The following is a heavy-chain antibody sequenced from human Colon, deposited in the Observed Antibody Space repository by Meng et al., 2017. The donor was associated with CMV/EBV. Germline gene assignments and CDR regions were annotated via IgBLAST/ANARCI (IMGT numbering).Heavy chain of an antibody. CDR3: ARDAAPHCSSTSCYSRNFNY. D-gene: IGHD2-2*02. V-gene: IGHV3-21*01. J-gene: IGHJ4*02. CDR1: GFIFSSYS. Sequence: SLKFSCAASGFIFSSYSMNWVRQAPGKGLEWVSSISSSSSYIYYADSVKGRFTISRDNAKNSLYLQMNSLRAEDTAVYYCARDAAPHCSSTSCYSRNFNYWGQGTLVTVSS. CDR2: ISSSSSYI.